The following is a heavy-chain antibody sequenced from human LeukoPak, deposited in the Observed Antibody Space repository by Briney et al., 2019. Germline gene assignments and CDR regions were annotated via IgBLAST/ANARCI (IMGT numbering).Heavy chain of an antibody. J-gene: IGHJ4*02. V-gene: IGHV3-23*01. CDR2: ITGSGGSGGST. D-gene: IGHD1-26*01. CDR1: GFTFSSYA. CDR3: ARVGQWELLGISVDY. Sequence: GGSLRLFCAASGFTFSSYAMSWVRQAPGKGLEWVSGITGSGGSGGSTYYADSVKGRFTISRDNSKNTLYLQMNSLRVEDTAVYYCARVGQWELLGISVDYWGQGILVTVSS.